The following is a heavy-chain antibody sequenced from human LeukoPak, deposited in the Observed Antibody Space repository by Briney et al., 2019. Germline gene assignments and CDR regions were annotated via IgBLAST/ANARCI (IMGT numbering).Heavy chain of an antibody. CDR3: ARGHPRAFDI. CDR2: ISSSEKTI. CDR1: GFTFSRYE. Sequence: PGGSLRLSCAASGFTFSRYEMSWVRQPPGKGLEWISYISSSEKTILYADSVKGRFTISRDSAKNSLFLQMNSLRVEDTAVYYCARGHPRAFDIWGQGTMVTVSS. J-gene: IGHJ3*02. V-gene: IGHV3-48*03.